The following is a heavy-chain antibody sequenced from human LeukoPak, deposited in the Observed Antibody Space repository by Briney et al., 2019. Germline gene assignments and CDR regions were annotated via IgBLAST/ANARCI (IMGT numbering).Heavy chain of an antibody. D-gene: IGHD6-19*01. J-gene: IGHJ4*02. CDR3: ARSVQWLVPGYFDY. CDR1: GGSFSGYY. V-gene: IGHV4-59*01. CDR2: IYYSGST. Sequence: SETLSLTCAAYGGSFSGYYWSWIRQPPGKGLEWIGYIYYSGSTNYNPSLKSRVTISVDTSKNQFSLKLSSVTAADTAVYYCARSVQWLVPGYFDYWGQGTLVTVSS.